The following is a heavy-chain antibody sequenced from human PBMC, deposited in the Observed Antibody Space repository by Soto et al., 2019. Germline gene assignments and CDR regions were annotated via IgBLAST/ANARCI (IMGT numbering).Heavy chain of an antibody. CDR2: IDPSDSYT. CDR1: GYSFTSYW. CDR3: ARHPIVVVPVALPYGMDV. J-gene: IGHJ6*02. Sequence: GESLKISCKGSGYSFTSYWISWVRQMPGKGLEWMGRIDPSDSYTNYSPSFQGHVTISADKSISTAYLQWSSLKAMDTAMYYCARHPIVVVPVALPYGMDVWGRGTTVAVSS. D-gene: IGHD2-2*01. V-gene: IGHV5-10-1*01.